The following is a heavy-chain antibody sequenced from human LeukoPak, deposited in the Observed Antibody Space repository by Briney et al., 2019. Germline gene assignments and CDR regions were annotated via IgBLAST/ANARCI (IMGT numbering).Heavy chain of an antibody. CDR3: ARVASSGWYVDY. Sequence: AGGSLRLSCAASGFTFSSYAMHWVRQAPGKGLEWVAVISYDGSNKYYADSVKGRFTISRDNSKNTLYLQMNSLRAEDTAVYYCARVASSGWYVDYWGQGTLVTVSS. CDR1: GFTFSSYA. CDR2: ISYDGSNK. D-gene: IGHD6-19*01. V-gene: IGHV3-30*04. J-gene: IGHJ4*02.